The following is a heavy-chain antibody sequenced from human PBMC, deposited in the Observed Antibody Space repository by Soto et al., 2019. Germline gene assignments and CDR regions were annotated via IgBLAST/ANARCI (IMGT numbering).Heavy chain of an antibody. CDR1: GFTFSIYG. J-gene: IGHJ6*02. V-gene: IGHV3-30*18. D-gene: IGHD3-16*01. CDR3: AKDIDYVVYYYGMDV. CDR2: ISCDGNNK. Sequence: QVQPVESGGGVVQPGKSLRLSCVDSGFTFSIYGMHWVSQSPGKGLEWVALISCDGNNKYYGDSVNGRFTIFRDNSKNTLFLQMNSLRAEDTAVYFCAKDIDYVVYYYGMDVWGHGTTVTVSS.